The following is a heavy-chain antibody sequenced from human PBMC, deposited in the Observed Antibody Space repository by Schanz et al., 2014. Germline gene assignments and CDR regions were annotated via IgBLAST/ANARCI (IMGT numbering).Heavy chain of an antibody. CDR2: MQPDSGKT. J-gene: IGHJ5*02. D-gene: IGHD6-25*01. CDR3: ARGQRRTIGRPFGP. Sequence: VQLEQSGAEVKKPGSSMKVSCKASGVTFSTYPINWVRQAIGQGPEWMGWMQPDSGKTHYAEKFQGSVAMTRDVSISTGYNVLSMLASEDTAVYYCARGQRRTIGRPFGPWGQGTLVTVSS. CDR1: GVTFSTYP. V-gene: IGHV1-8*02.